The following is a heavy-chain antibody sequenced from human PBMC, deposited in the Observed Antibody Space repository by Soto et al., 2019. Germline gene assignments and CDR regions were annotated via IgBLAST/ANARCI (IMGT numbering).Heavy chain of an antibody. CDR2: IFDGGSA. D-gene: IGHD4-17*01. CDR3: VSVEGTPTGTGADYDAADA. V-gene: IGHV4-59*12. CDR1: GGTITYYS. Sequence: PSETLSLTCTASGGTITYYSWSWIRQAPGKGLEWLGCIFDGGSANYNPSLKSRGSFILDKTQNQSPLQLTYVPGADTAIYYCVSVEGTPTGTGADYDAADAWGQGTAVTVSS. J-gene: IGHJ6*02.